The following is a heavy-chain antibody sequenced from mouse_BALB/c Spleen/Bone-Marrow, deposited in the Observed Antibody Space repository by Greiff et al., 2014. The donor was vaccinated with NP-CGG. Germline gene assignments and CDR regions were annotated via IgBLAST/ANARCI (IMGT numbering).Heavy chain of an antibody. CDR3: APYYYGRWFTY. CDR1: GFNIKDPY. CDR2: IDPANGNT. V-gene: IGHV14-3*02. D-gene: IGHD1-1*01. Sequence: EVKLMESGAELVKPGASVKLSCTASGFNIKDPYMHWVKQRPEQGLEWIGRIDPANGNTKYDPKFQGKATITADTPSNTAYLQLSSLTSEDTAVYYCAPYYYGRWFTYWGQGTLVTVSA. J-gene: IGHJ3*01.